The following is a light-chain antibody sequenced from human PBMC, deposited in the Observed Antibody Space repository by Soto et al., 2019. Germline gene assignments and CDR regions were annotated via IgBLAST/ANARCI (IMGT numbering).Light chain of an antibody. Sequence: DIQMTQSPSTLSASVGDRVTITCRASQGISSWLAWYQQKPGKAPRLLIYAASSLKSGVPSRFSGSGSGTEFTLTISSLQPDDFATYYCQQYNSYSWTFGQGTKVDIK. J-gene: IGKJ1*01. CDR3: QQYNSYSWT. CDR2: AAS. CDR1: QGISSW. V-gene: IGKV1-5*01.